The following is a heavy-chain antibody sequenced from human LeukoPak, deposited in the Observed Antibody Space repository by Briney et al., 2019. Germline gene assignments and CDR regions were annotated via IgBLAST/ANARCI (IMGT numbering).Heavy chain of an antibody. D-gene: IGHD6-19*01. CDR3: ARSPSGWYYFDY. V-gene: IGHV1-2*02. Sequence: ASVTVSCKASGYTFTGYYMHWVRQAPGQGLEWMGWINPNSGGTNYAQKFQGRVTMTRDTSISTAYMELSRLRSDDTAVYYCARSPSGWYYFDYWGQGTLVTVSS. J-gene: IGHJ4*02. CDR1: GYTFTGYY. CDR2: INPNSGGT.